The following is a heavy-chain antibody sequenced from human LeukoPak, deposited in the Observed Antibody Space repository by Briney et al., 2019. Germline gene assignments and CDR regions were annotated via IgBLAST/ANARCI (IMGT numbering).Heavy chain of an antibody. J-gene: IGHJ4*02. D-gene: IGHD4-17*01. V-gene: IGHV3-30*03. CDR3: AARDYELDY. Sequence: PGRSLRLSCAASGFTFSSYGMHWVRQAPGKGLEWVAVISYDGSNKYYADSVKGRFTISRDNSKNTLYLQMNSLRAEDTAVYYCAARDYELDYWGQGTLVTVSS. CDR1: GFTFSSYG. CDR2: ISYDGSNK.